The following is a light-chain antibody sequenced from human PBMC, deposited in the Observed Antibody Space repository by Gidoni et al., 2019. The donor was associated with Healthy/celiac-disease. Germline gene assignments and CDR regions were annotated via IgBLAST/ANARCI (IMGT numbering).Light chain of an antibody. Sequence: QLVLTQSPSASASLGASVKLTCTLSSGHSSYAIAWHQQQPEKGPRYLMKLNSDGSHSKGDGIPDRFSGSSSGAERYLTISSLQSEDEADYYCQTWGTGFWVFGGGTKLTVX. J-gene: IGLJ3*02. CDR3: QTWGTGFWV. CDR2: LNSDGSH. V-gene: IGLV4-69*01. CDR1: SGHSSYA.